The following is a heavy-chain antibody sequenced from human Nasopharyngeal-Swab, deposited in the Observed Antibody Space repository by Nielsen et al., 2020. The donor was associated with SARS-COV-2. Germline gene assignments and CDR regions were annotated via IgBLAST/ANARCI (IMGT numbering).Heavy chain of an antibody. D-gene: IGHD6-19*01. J-gene: IGHJ5*02. Sequence: RQAPGKGLEWIGSIYRSGRTNYNPSLKSRVSISVDTSKNQVSLKLNSVTAADSAVYYCARDQGIAVPIGWFDPWGQGTPVTVSS. CDR2: IYRSGRT. CDR3: ARDQGIAVPIGWFDP. V-gene: IGHV4-38-2*02.